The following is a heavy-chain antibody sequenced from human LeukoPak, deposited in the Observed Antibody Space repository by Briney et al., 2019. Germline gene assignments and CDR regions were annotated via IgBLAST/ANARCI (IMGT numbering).Heavy chain of an antibody. CDR1: GFTFSSYG. Sequence: GGSLRLSCAASGFTFSSYGMHWVRQAPGKGLEWVAFIRYDGSNKYYADSVKGRFTISRDNSKNTLYLQMNSLRAEDTAVYYCAKLGPKQWLADYFDYWGQGTLVTVSS. J-gene: IGHJ4*02. CDR2: IRYDGSNK. V-gene: IGHV3-30*02. CDR3: AKLGPKQWLADYFDY. D-gene: IGHD6-19*01.